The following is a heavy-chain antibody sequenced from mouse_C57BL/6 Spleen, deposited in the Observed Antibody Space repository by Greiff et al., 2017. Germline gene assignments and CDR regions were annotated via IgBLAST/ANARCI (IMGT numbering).Heavy chain of an antibody. J-gene: IGHJ1*03. CDR3: ARAYYGNYWYFDV. D-gene: IGHD2-10*01. V-gene: IGHV2-2*01. Sequence: VMLVESGPGLVQPSQSLSITCTVSGFSLTSYCVHWVRQSPGKGLEWLGVIWSGGSTDNNAAFISRLSICKDNSKSQVFFKTNSLQADDTAIYYWARAYYGNYWYFDVWGTGTTVTVSS. CDR2: IWSGGST. CDR1: GFSLTSYC.